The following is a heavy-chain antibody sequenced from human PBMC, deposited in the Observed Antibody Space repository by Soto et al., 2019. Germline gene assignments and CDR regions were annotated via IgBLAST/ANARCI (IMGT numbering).Heavy chain of an antibody. CDR3: ARAAYYYYSRSFGY. D-gene: IGHD3-10*01. Sequence: PSETLSLTCTVSGGSISSYYWSWVRQPPGKGLEWIGYIYYSGSTNYNPSLKSRVTISVDTSKNQFSLKLSSVTAADTAVYYCARAAYYYYSRSFGYWGQGTLFTASS. CDR2: IYYSGST. V-gene: IGHV4-59*01. CDR1: GGSISSYY. J-gene: IGHJ4*02.